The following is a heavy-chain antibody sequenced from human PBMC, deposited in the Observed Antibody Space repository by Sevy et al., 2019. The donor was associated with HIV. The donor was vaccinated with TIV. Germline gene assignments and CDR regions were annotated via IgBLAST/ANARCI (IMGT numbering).Heavy chain of an antibody. CDR1: GYTFTGYY. Sequence: ASVKVSCKASGYTFTGYYMHWVRQAPGQGLEWMGWINPNSGGTNYAQKFQGRVTMTRDTSISTAYMELSRLRSDDTAVYYCARGQMATNPFGYWGQRTLVTVSS. V-gene: IGHV1-2*02. D-gene: IGHD5-12*01. CDR3: ARGQMATNPFGY. CDR2: INPNSGGT. J-gene: IGHJ4*02.